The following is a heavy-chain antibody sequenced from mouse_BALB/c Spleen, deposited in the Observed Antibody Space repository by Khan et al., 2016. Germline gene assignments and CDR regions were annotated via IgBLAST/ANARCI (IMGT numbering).Heavy chain of an antibody. J-gene: IGHJ4*01. CDR1: GYTFTDYY. Sequence: QVQLQQSGTELPRPGASVKLSCKASGYTFTDYYLHWVKQRTGQGLEWIGEIFPGSGLTYYNEKFKGKASLTADTSSSTAYMQLSSLTSEDSAVYFCARSDYGYFAMDYWGHGASVTVSS. V-gene: IGHV1-77*01. CDR3: ARSDYGYFAMDY. D-gene: IGHD1-2*01. CDR2: IFPGSGLT.